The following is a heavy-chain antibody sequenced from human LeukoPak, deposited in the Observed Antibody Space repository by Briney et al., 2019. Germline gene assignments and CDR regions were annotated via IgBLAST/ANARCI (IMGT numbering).Heavy chain of an antibody. D-gene: IGHD3-3*01. J-gene: IGHJ3*01. CDR2: ISSSSSYI. V-gene: IGHV3-11*06. Sequence: GGSLRLSCAASGFTFSDYYMSWIRQAPGKGLEWVSSISSSSSYIYYADSVKGRFTISRDNAKNSLYLQMNSLRAEDTAVYYCARTNHDFWSGYMPHPPLPWGQGTMVTVSS. CDR1: GFTFSDYY. CDR3: ARTNHDFWSGYMPHPPLP.